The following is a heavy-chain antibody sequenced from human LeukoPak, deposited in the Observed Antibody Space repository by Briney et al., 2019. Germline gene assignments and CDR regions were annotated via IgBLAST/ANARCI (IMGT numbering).Heavy chain of an antibody. CDR1: GFTFSDYY. D-gene: IGHD6-13*01. V-gene: IGHV3-11*06. CDR2: ISSSSSYT. J-gene: IGHJ4*02. Sequence: PGGSLRLSCAASGFTFSDYYMSWIRQAPGKGLEWVSYISSSSSYTNYADSVKGRFTISRDNAKNSLYLQMNSLRAEDTAVYYCARGYSSSWYGDLSFDYWGQGTLATVSS. CDR3: ARGYSSSWYGDLSFDY.